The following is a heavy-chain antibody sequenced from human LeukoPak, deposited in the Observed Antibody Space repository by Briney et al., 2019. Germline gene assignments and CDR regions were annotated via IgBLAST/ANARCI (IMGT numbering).Heavy chain of an antibody. D-gene: IGHD3-10*01. V-gene: IGHV3-30-3*01. CDR1: GFTFSNYA. Sequence: GRSLRLSCAASGFTFSNYAMHWVRQAPGKRVEWVAVISSDGGNKFYADSVKGRFTISRDNSKNTLYLQMNSLRTEDTAVYYCARDLKGSGSLDYWGQGTLVTVSS. J-gene: IGHJ4*02. CDR2: ISSDGGNK. CDR3: ARDLKGSGSLDY.